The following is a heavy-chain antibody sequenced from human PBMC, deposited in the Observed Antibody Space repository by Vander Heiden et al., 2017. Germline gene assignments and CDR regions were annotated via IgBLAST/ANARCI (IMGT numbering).Heavy chain of an antibody. CDR1: GGSISSYY. V-gene: IGHV4-59*01. CDR3: ARMTGGGSDAFDI. J-gene: IGHJ3*02. D-gene: IGHD2-15*01. CDR2: IYYRGST. Sequence: QVQLQESGPGLVKPSETLSLTCTVSGGSISSYYWSWIRQPTGKGLEWIAYIYYRGSTNYNPSLKSRVTISVDPSKNQFSLKVRSVTAADTAVYYCARMTGGGSDAFDIWGQGTMVTVSS.